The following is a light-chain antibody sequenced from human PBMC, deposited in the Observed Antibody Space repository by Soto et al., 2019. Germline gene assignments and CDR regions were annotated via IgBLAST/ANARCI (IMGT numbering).Light chain of an antibody. CDR3: QQYGSSPPWT. CDR1: QSVSSSY. J-gene: IGKJ1*01. Sequence: EFVLTQSPGTLSLSPGEIATLSCRASQSVSSSYLAWYQQKPGQAPRLLIYGASSRATGIPDRFSGSGSGTDFTLTISRLEPEDFAVYYCQQYGSSPPWTFGQGTKVDIK. CDR2: GAS. V-gene: IGKV3-20*01.